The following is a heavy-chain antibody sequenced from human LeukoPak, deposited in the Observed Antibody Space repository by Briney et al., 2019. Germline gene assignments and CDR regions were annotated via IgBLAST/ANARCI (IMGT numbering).Heavy chain of an antibody. Sequence: GGSLRLSCAASGFTFSSYAMHWVRQAPGKGLEYVSAISSNGGSTYYANSVKGRFTISRDNSKNTLYLQMGSLRAEDMAVYYCAITSGSGSFDYWGQGTLVAVSS. CDR2: ISSNGGST. CDR3: AITSGSGSFDY. D-gene: IGHD1-26*01. V-gene: IGHV3-64*01. J-gene: IGHJ4*02. CDR1: GFTFSSYA.